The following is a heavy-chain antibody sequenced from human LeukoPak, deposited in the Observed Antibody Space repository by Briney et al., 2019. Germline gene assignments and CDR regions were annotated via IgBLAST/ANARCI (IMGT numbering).Heavy chain of an antibody. D-gene: IGHD1-26*01. CDR3: ARASSGSYSGPIYYYYYMDV. V-gene: IGHV4-30-4*08. CDR1: GGSVGTGDYY. Sequence: SQTLSLTCTVSGGSVGTGDYYWSWIPQPPGKGLEWIGCIYHSGSTYYNPSLKSRVTISLDAPKNQFSLKLSSVTAADTAVYYCARASSGSYSGPIYYYYYMDVWGKGTTVTVSS. J-gene: IGHJ6*03. CDR2: IYHSGST.